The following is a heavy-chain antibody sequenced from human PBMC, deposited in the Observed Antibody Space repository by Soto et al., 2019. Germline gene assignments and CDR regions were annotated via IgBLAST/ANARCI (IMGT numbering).Heavy chain of an antibody. J-gene: IGHJ6*02. CDR1: GGSISSSSYY. Sequence: SETLSLTCTVSGGSISSSSYYWGWIRQPPGKGLEWIGSIYYSGSTYYNPSLKSRVTISVDTSKNQFSLKLSSVTAADTAVYYCSSFAAAGTKNYGMDVWGQGITVTVSS. V-gene: IGHV4-39*01. CDR2: IYYSGST. CDR3: SSFAAAGTKNYGMDV. D-gene: IGHD6-13*01.